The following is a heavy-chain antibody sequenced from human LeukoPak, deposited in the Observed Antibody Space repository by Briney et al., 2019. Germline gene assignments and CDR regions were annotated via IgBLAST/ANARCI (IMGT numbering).Heavy chain of an antibody. CDR2: IYYRGST. V-gene: IGHV4-39*01. Sequence: PSKPLPLTGTVSVAPTSIVLPNWAGIPHPPVKGLKWIGNIYYRGSTYYNPSLKSRVTISVDTSKNQFSLKLSSVTAADTAVFYCARQMGFPWYFDLWGRGTLVTVSS. D-gene: IGHD5-24*01. CDR3: ARQMGFPWYFDL. J-gene: IGHJ2*01. CDR1: VAPTSIVLPN.